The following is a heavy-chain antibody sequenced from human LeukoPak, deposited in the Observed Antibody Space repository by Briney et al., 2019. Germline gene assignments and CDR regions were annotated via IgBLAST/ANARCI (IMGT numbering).Heavy chain of an antibody. J-gene: IGHJ4*02. CDR2: INPNSGGT. D-gene: IGHD2-21*02. Sequence: ASVKVSCKASGYTLTGYYMHWVRQAPGQGLEWMGWINPNSGGTNYAQKFQGRVTMTRDTSISTAYMELSRLRSDDTAVYYCARGPVGVTATYYFDYWGQGTLVTVSS. CDR3: ARGPVGVTATYYFDY. CDR1: GYTLTGYY. V-gene: IGHV1-2*02.